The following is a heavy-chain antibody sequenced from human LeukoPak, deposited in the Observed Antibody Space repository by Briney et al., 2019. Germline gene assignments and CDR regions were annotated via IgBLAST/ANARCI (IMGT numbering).Heavy chain of an antibody. D-gene: IGHD3-10*01. V-gene: IGHV3-7*01. CDR3: AVAYYYGSGDAFDI. J-gene: IGHJ3*02. Sequence: DPVQGRFTISRDNAKNSLYLQMNSLRAEDTAVYYCAVAYYYGSGDAFDIWGQGTKVTVSS.